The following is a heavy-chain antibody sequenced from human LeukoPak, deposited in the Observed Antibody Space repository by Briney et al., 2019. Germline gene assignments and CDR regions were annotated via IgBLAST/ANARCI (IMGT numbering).Heavy chain of an antibody. D-gene: IGHD3-10*01. CDR1: GYTFTDYY. J-gene: IGHJ4*02. CDR3: ARIYYYGSGSYYEYYFDY. V-gene: IGHV1-2*02. Sequence: ASVKVSCKASGYTFTDYYIHWVRQAPRQGLEWMGWINPHSGGTNFAQNFQGRVTMTRDTSINTAYMELSRLRSGDTAMYYCARIYYYGSGSYYEYYFDYWGQGTLVTVSS. CDR2: INPHSGGT.